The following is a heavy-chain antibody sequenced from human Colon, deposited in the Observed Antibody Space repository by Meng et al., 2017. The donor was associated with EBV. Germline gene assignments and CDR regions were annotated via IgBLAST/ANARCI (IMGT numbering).Heavy chain of an antibody. D-gene: IGHD6-19*01. CDR3: ARVSSGWDYFDY. Sequence: QVQLQESGPGLVKPSETLSLTCTVSGGSVNSGAYYWSWFRQPPGKGLEWIGYIYYIGNANYNPSLKSRVTISIDTSKDQFSLKLNSVAAADTAVYYCARVSSGWDYFDYWGQGTMVTVYS. CDR1: GGSVNSGAYY. V-gene: IGHV4-61*08. CDR2: IYYIGNA. J-gene: IGHJ4*02.